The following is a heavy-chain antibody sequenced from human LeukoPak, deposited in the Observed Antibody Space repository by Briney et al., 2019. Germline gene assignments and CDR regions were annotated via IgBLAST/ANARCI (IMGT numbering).Heavy chain of an antibody. D-gene: IGHD2-15*01. CDR1: GGSISSGDYY. V-gene: IGHV4-30-4*08. CDR2: IYYSGST. J-gene: IGHJ3*02. CDR3: ARGSAADDAFDI. Sequence: SETLSLTCTVSGGSISSGDYYWSWIRQPPGKGLEWIGYIYYSGSTYYNPSLKSRVTISVDTSKNQFTLKLSSVTAADTAVYYCARGSAADDAFDIWGQGTTVTAS.